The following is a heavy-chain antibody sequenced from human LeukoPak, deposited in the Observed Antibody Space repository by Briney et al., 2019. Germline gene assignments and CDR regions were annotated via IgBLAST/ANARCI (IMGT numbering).Heavy chain of an antibody. CDR1: GFTFSSYW. Sequence: PGGSLRLSCAASGFTFSSYWMSWVRQAPGKGLEWVANIRQDGSEKYYVDSVKGRFTISRDNAKNSLYPQMNSLRAEDTAVYYCARIRASYYFDYWGQGTLLTVSS. V-gene: IGHV3-7*01. CDR2: IRQDGSEK. J-gene: IGHJ4*02. D-gene: IGHD3-10*01. CDR3: ARIRASYYFDY.